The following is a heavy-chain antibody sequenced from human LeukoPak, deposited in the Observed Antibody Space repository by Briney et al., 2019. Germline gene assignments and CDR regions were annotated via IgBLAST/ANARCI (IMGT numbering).Heavy chain of an antibody. D-gene: IGHD3-10*01. J-gene: IGHJ5*02. CDR3: ARQWFGEFSRWFDP. V-gene: IGHV1-2*02. CDR2: INHNSGGT. CDR1: GYTFTGYY. Sequence: GASVKVSCKASGYTFTGYYMHWVRQAPGQGLEWMGWINHNSGGTNYAQKFQGRVTMTRDTSISTAYMELSRLRSDDTAVYYCARQWFGEFSRWFDPWGQGTLVTVSS.